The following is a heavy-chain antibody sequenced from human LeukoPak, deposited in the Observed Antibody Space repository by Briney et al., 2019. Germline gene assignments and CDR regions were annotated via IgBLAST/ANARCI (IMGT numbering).Heavy chain of an antibody. CDR1: GFTFSSYA. V-gene: IGHV3-64*01. Sequence: GGSLRLSCAASGFTFSSYAMHWVRPAPGKGLEYVSAISSNGGSTYYANSVKGRFTISRDNSKNTLYLQMGSLRAEDTAVYYCAKNGGVVRGGNWFDPWGQGTLVTVSS. J-gene: IGHJ5*02. CDR3: AKNGGVVRGGNWFDP. CDR2: ISSNGGST. D-gene: IGHD3-10*02.